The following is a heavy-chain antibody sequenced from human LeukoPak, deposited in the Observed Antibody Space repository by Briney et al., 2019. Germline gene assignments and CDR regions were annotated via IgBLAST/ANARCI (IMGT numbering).Heavy chain of an antibody. CDR3: ARVLHAPKFIDS. J-gene: IGHJ4*02. CDR2: VFQLQTVRT. Sequence: SETLSLTCTVSGSSITSTYYWAWFRQPPGKGLEWIATVFQLQTVRTFYNPSLESRVTMLLDTSQNQFSLNLTSVTAADTALYFCARVLHAPKFIDSWGQGTLVTVSS. V-gene: IGHV4-38-2*02. CDR1: GSSITSTYY. D-gene: IGHD2-8*01.